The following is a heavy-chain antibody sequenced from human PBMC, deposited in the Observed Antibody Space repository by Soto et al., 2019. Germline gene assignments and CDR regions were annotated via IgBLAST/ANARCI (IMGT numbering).Heavy chain of an antibody. CDR3: ARVIGYYGSGSTYYFDS. CDR1: GGTFSSYA. D-gene: IGHD3-10*01. J-gene: IGHJ4*02. Sequence: SVKVSCKASGGTFSSYAISWVRQAPGQGLEWMGGIIPIFGTANYAQKFQGRVTITADESTSTAYMELSSLRSEDTAVYYCARVIGYYGSGSTYYFDSWGQGTLVPVAS. V-gene: IGHV1-69*13. CDR2: IIPIFGTA.